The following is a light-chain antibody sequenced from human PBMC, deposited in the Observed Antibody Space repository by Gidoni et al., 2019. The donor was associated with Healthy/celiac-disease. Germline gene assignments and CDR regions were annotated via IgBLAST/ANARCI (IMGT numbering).Light chain of an antibody. CDR1: QSISSF. CDR2: AAS. Sequence: DIQMTQSPSSLSASVGDRGIITCRASQSISSFLNWYLQKPGKAPNLLIYAASSWQSGVPSRFSGSGSGTDFTLTISSLQPEDFATYYCQQSDSTSLTFGGGTKVEIK. J-gene: IGKJ4*02. CDR3: QQSDSTSLT. V-gene: IGKV1-39*01.